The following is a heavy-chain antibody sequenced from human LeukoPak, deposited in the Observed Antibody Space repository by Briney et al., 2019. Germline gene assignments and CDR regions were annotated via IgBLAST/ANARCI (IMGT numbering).Heavy chain of an antibody. CDR3: AKDGSIAVAGTLGY. Sequence: GGSLRLSCAASGFTLSSYAVSWVRQAPGKGLEWVSAISGSGGSTYYADSVKGRFTISRDNSKNTLYLQMNSLRAEDTAVYYCAKDGSIAVAGTLGYWGQGTLVTVSS. CDR1: GFTLSSYA. D-gene: IGHD6-19*01. V-gene: IGHV3-23*01. J-gene: IGHJ4*02. CDR2: ISGSGGST.